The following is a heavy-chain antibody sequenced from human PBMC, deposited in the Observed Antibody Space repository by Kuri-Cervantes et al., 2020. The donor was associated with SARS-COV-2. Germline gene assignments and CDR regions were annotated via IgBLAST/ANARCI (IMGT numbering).Heavy chain of an antibody. Sequence: GGSLRLSCSASGLTFSSVWMTWVRQAPGKGLEWVSYISSSGSTIYYADSVKGRFTISRDNARNSLYLQMNSLRAEDTAVYYCARAAGIVATRYYFDYWGQGTLVTVSS. D-gene: IGHD5-12*01. V-gene: IGHV3-11*01. CDR2: ISSSGSTI. CDR1: GLTFSSVW. CDR3: ARAAGIVATRYYFDY. J-gene: IGHJ4*02.